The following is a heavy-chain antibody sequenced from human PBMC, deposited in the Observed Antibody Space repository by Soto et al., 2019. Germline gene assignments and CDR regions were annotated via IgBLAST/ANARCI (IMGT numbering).Heavy chain of an antibody. CDR2: IDPSDSYT. Sequence: GESLKISCQASGYAFSAFWITWVRQMPGKGLEWMGRIDPSDSYTNYSPSFQGHVTISADKSISTAYLQWSSLKASDTAMYYCARHGAARSYYYYGMDVWGQGTTVTVSS. J-gene: IGHJ6*02. CDR1: GYAFSAFW. CDR3: ARHGAARSYYYYGMDV. V-gene: IGHV5-10-1*01. D-gene: IGHD6-6*01.